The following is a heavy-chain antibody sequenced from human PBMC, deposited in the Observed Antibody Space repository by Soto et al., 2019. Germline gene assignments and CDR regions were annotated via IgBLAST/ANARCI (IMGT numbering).Heavy chain of an antibody. CDR3: ATGQSSGWYGYFRW. CDR1: GYAVTGYY. CDR2: INPSGGST. V-gene: IGHV1-46*03. D-gene: IGHD6-19*01. Sequence: GASAKVRCKASGYAVTGYYMHWVRQAHGQGLEWMGIINPSGGSTSYAQKFQGRVTMTRDTSTSTVYMELSSLRSEDTAVYYCATGQSSGWYGYFRWWGQGTLVTVSS. J-gene: IGHJ4*02.